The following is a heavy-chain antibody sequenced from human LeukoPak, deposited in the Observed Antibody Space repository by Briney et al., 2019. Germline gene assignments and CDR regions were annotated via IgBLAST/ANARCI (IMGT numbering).Heavy chain of an antibody. D-gene: IGHD6-13*01. CDR1: GFTFSYYG. V-gene: IGHV3-33*06. Sequence: GGSLRLSCAASGFTFSYYGMHWVRQAPGKGLDWVAVIWHDGSYIYYADSVKGRFTISRDNSKNTAYLQMNSLRVEDTAIYYCAKVVQYTASTGTGLDYWGQGTLVTVSS. CDR2: IWHDGSYI. CDR3: AKVVQYTASTGTGLDY. J-gene: IGHJ4*02.